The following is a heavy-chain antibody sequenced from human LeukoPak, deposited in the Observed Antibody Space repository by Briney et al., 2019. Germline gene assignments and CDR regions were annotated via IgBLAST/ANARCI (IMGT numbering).Heavy chain of an antibody. CDR2: IYYSGST. D-gene: IGHD1-26*01. J-gene: IGHJ4*02. Sequence: SETLSLTCTVSGGSISSHYWSWIRQPPGKGLEWIGYIYYSGSTNYNPSLKSRVTISVDTSKNQFSLELSSVTAADTAVYYCARDSGSYYFDYWGQGTLVTVSS. CDR1: GGSISSHY. CDR3: ARDSGSYYFDY. V-gene: IGHV4-59*11.